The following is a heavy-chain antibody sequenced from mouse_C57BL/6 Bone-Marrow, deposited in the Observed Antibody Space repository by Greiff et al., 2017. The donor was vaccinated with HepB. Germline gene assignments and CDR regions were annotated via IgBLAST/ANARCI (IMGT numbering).Heavy chain of an antibody. V-gene: IGHV5-4*01. CDR1: GFTFSSYA. CDR3: ARDNYYGSYWYFDV. Sequence: EVKLMESGGGLVKPGGSLKLSCAASGFTFSSYAMSWVRQTPEKRLEWVATISDGGSYTYYPDNVKGRFTISRDNAKNNLYLQMSHLKSEDTAMYYCARDNYYGSYWYFDVWGTGTTVTVSS. CDR2: ISDGGSYT. J-gene: IGHJ1*03. D-gene: IGHD1-1*01.